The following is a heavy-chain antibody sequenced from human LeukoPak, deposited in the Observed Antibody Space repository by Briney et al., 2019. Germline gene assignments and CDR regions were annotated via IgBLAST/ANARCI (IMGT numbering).Heavy chain of an antibody. CDR2: INHSGST. CDR3: ARDILSGSSSGGMDV. D-gene: IGHD5-12*01. V-gene: IGHV4-34*01. J-gene: IGHJ6*02. Sequence: PSETLSLTCAVYVGSFSGYYWSWIRQPPGKGLEWIGEINHSGSTNYNPSLKSRVTISVDTSKNQFSLKLSSVTAADTAVYYCARDILSGSSSGGMDVWGQGTTVTVSS. CDR1: VGSFSGYY.